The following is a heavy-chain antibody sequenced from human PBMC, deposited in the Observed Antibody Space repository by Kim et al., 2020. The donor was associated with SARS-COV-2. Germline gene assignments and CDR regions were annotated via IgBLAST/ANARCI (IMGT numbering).Heavy chain of an antibody. CDR3: ARDGIVVVPAAMFWFDP. Sequence: FQGRVTITRDTSASTAYMELSSLRSEDTAVYYCARDGIVVVPAAMFWFDPWGQGTLVTVSS. J-gene: IGHJ5*02. V-gene: IGHV1-3*01. D-gene: IGHD2-2*01.